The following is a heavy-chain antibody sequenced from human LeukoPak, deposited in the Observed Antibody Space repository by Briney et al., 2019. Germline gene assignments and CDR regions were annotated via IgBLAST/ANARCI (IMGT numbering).Heavy chain of an antibody. V-gene: IGHV1-3*01. CDR2: INAGNGNT. CDR3: ARGSYYYGSGSYSLTDSYYFDY. D-gene: IGHD3-10*01. CDR1: GYTFTSYA. J-gene: IGHJ4*02. Sequence: ASVKVSCKASGYTFTSYAMHWVRQAPGQRLEWMGWINAGNGNTKYSQKFQGRVTITRDTSASTAYMELSSLRSEDTAVYYCARGSYYYGSGSYSLTDSYYFDYWGQGTLVTVSS.